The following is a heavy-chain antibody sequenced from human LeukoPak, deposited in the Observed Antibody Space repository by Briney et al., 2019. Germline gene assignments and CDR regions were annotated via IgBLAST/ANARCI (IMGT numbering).Heavy chain of an antibody. CDR3: ARAHIVVVPAAMGGYYYYGMDV. CDR1: GGSISSSNW. Sequence: MPSGTLSLTCAVSGGSISSSNWWSWVRQPPGKGLEWIGEIYHSGSTNYNPSLKSRVTISVDKSKNQFSLKLSSVTAADTAVYYCARAHIVVVPAAMGGYYYYGMDVWGQGTTVTVSS. J-gene: IGHJ6*02. V-gene: IGHV4-4*02. CDR2: IYHSGST. D-gene: IGHD2-2*01.